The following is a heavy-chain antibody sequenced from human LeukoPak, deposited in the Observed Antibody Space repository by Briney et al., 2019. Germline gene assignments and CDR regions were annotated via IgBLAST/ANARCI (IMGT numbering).Heavy chain of an antibody. CDR2: ISSNGGST. J-gene: IGHJ4*02. Sequence: GGSLRLSCAASGFTFSSYTMHWVRQAPGKGLEYVSAISSNGGSTYYANSVKGRFTISRDNSKNTLYLQMGSLRAEDMAVYYCARDSGSWGHFDYWGQGTLVTVSS. CDR3: ARDSGSWGHFDY. V-gene: IGHV3-64*01. D-gene: IGHD1-26*01. CDR1: GFTFSSYT.